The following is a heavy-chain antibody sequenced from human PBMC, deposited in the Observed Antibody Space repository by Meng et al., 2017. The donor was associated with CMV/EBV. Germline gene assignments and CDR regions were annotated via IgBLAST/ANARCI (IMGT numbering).Heavy chain of an antibody. CDR2: IYYSGST. J-gene: IGHJ6*02. V-gene: IGHV4-59*01. CDR1: GGSISSYY. D-gene: IGHD3-10*01. Sequence: SETLSLTCTVSGGSISSYYWSWIRQPPGKRLEWIGYIYYSGSTNYNPSLKSRVTISVDTSKNQFSLKLSSVTAADTAVYYCARDRTMVRGVHGMDVWGQGTTVTVSS. CDR3: ARDRTMVRGVHGMDV.